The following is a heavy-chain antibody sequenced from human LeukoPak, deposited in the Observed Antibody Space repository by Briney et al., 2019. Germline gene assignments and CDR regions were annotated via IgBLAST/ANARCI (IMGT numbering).Heavy chain of an antibody. CDR3: ARHRTIYYDSSGYWV. CDR2: INHSGST. J-gene: IGHJ4*02. Sequence: PSETLSLTCAVYGGSFSGYYWSWIRQPPGKGLEWIGEINHSGSTNYNPSLKSRVTISVDTSKNQFSLKLSSATAADTAVYYCARHRTIYYDSSGYWVWGQGTLVTVSS. CDR1: GGSFSGYY. V-gene: IGHV4-34*01. D-gene: IGHD3-22*01.